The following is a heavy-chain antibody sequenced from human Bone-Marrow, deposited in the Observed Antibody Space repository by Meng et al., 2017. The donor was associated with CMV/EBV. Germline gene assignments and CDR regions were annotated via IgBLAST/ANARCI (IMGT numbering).Heavy chain of an antibody. D-gene: IGHD4-23*01. CDR2: IYSGGST. V-gene: IGHV3-53*01. CDR3: ARVAVVTYYYDYGMDV. J-gene: IGHJ6*01. CDR1: GFTVSSNY. Sequence: GESLKISCAASGFTVSSNYMSWVRQAPGKGLEWVSVIYSGGSTYYADYVKGRFTISRDNAKNSLYLQMNSLRAEDTAVYYCARVAVVTYYYDYGMDVWGPGTTVTGSS.